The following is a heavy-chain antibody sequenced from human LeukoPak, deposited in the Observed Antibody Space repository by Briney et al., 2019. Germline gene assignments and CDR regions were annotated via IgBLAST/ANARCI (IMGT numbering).Heavy chain of an antibody. CDR2: IRSKAYGGTA. Sequence: PGGSLRLSCTTSGFSFGDYAMSWVRRAPGKGLEWVGLIRSKAYGGTAEYAASVKGRFSISRDDSKSIAYLQMNSLTTEDTAMSFCARGLTVTGAKYYFDSWGQRTLVTVSS. CDR3: ARGLTVTGAKYYFDS. V-gene: IGHV3-49*04. CDR1: GFSFGDYA. J-gene: IGHJ4*02. D-gene: IGHD3-22*01.